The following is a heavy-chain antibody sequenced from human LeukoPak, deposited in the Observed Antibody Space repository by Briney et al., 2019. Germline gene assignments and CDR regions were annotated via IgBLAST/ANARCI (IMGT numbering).Heavy chain of an antibody. CDR2: ISSSSSII. V-gene: IGHV3-48*04. CDR1: GFTFSSYS. CDR3: AKDMRDTSGSLPDF. J-gene: IGHJ4*01. D-gene: IGHD3-10*01. Sequence: PGGSLRLSCAASGFTFSSYSMNWVRQAPGKGLEWVSYISSSSSIIYYADSVKGRFTISRDNSKNSLYLQMNSLRTDDSALYYCAKDMRDTSGSLPDFWGQEPWSPSPQ.